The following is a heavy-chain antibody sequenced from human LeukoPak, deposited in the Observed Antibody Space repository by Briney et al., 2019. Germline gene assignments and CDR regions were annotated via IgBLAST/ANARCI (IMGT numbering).Heavy chain of an antibody. Sequence: GGSLRLSCAASGFTFSSYSMNWVRQAPGKGLDWVSSISSSSSYIYYADSVKGRFTISRDNAKNSLYLQMNSLRAEDTAVYYCARDTNSAGAYFDYWGQGTLVTVSS. CDR2: ISSSSSYI. D-gene: IGHD2-21*01. J-gene: IGHJ4*02. CDR1: GFTFSSYS. CDR3: ARDTNSAGAYFDY. V-gene: IGHV3-21*01.